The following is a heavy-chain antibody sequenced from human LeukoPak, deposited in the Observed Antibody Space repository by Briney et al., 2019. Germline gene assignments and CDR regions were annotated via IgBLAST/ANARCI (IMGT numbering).Heavy chain of an antibody. J-gene: IGHJ2*01. D-gene: IGHD6-19*01. CDR1: GFTFSSYA. Sequence: GGSLRLSCAASGFTFSSYAMSWVRQAPGKGLEWVSAISGSGGSTYYADSVKGRFTISRDNAKNSLYLQMDSLRAEDTAVYFCARKFPVAGINWYFDLWGRGTLVTVSS. CDR3: ARKFPVAGINWYFDL. CDR2: ISGSGGST. V-gene: IGHV3-23*01.